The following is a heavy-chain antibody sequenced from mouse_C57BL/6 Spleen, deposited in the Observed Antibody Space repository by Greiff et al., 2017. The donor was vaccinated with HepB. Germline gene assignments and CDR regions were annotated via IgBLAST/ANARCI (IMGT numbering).Heavy chain of an antibody. CDR2: ISYDGSN. V-gene: IGHV3-6*01. D-gene: IGHD1-1*01. Sequence: EVKLVESGPGLVKPSQSLSLTCSVTGYSITSGYYWNWIRQFPGNKLEWMGYISYDGSNNYNPSLKNRISITRDTSKNQFFLKLNSVTTEDTATYYCAIGGSSWGGFDYWGQGTTLTVSS. CDR1: GYSITSGYY. CDR3: AIGGSSWGGFDY. J-gene: IGHJ2*01.